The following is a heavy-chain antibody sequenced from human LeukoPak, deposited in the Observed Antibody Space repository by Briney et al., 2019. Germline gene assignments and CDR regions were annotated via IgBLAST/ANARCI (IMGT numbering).Heavy chain of an antibody. Sequence: ASVKVSCKASGYTFASYDINWVRQASGQGLEWMGWMNPNSGNAGYAQKFQGRITMTRNTFISTAYMELSSLTSEDTAVYYCAMVWGSVDCWGQGTLVTVSS. D-gene: IGHD7-27*01. CDR2: MNPNSGNA. CDR3: AMVWGSVDC. J-gene: IGHJ4*02. CDR1: GYTFASYD. V-gene: IGHV1-8*01.